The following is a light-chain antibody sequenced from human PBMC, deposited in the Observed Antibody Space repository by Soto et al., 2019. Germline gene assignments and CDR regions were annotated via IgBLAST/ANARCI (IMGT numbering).Light chain of an antibody. CDR2: DIS. CDR1: SSDVGGYNY. J-gene: IGLJ2*01. V-gene: IGLV2-14*01. CDR3: SYYTISSTPVV. Sequence: QSALTQPPSVSGSPGQSITISCTGTSSDVGGYNYVSWYQQHPGTAPKLLIYDISNRPSGVSNRFSGSKSGNTASLTISGPQAEDEDDYYCSYYTISSTPVVFGGGTKVTVL.